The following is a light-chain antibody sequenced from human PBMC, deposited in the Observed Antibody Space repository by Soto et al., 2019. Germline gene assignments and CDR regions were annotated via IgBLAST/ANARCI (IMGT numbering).Light chain of an antibody. CDR3: YSYTSSSTYV. V-gene: IGLV2-18*02. J-gene: IGLJ1*01. Sequence: QSVLTQPPSVSGSPGQSVTISCTGTSSDVGSYNRVSWYKQPPGAAPNLVIYEVIHRPSGVPDRFSGSKSGNTASLTISGLQAEDEADFYCYSYTSSSTYVFGTGTKVTVL. CDR1: SSDVGSYNR. CDR2: EVI.